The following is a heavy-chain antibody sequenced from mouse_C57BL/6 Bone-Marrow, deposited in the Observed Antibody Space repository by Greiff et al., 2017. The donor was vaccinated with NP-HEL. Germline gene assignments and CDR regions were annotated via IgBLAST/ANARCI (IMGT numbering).Heavy chain of an antibody. CDR1: GYAFSSSW. CDR3: AREGGSSGYDAMDY. V-gene: IGHV1-82*01. J-gene: IGHJ4*01. CDR2: IYPGDGDT. D-gene: IGHD3-2*02. Sequence: QVQLQQSGPELVKPGASVKISCKASGYAFSSSWMNWVKQRPGKGLEWIGRIYPGDGDTNYNGKFKGKATLTADKSSSTAYMQLSSLTSEDDAVYFCAREGGSSGYDAMDYWGQGTSVTVSS.